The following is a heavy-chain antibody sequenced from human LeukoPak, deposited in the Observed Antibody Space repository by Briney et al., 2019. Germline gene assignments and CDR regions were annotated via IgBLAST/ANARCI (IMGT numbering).Heavy chain of an antibody. CDR3: AKDLSRYCSSTSCYSGFDY. V-gene: IGHV3-23*01. CDR2: LSASGGST. D-gene: IGHD2-2*01. CDR1: GFTFSNAW. Sequence: GGSLRLSCAASGFTFSNAWMTWVRQAPGKGLEWVSALSASGGSTCYADSVKGRFTISRDNSKNTLYLQMNSLRAEDTAVYYCAKDLSRYCSSTSCYSGFDYWGQGTLVTVSS. J-gene: IGHJ4*02.